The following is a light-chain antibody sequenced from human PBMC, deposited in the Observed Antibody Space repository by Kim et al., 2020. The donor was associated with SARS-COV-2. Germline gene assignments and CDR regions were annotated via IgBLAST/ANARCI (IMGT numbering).Light chain of an antibody. J-gene: IGLJ2*01. CDR2: DVT. Sequence: GQSITISCTGTSRDVGAYNYVSWNQQHPGRAPKLMIYDVTDRPSGVSNRFSGSKSGNTASLTISGLQAEDEADYYCTSYTGSDTLIFGGGTQLTVL. V-gene: IGLV2-14*03. CDR3: TSYTGSDTLI. CDR1: SRDVGAYNY.